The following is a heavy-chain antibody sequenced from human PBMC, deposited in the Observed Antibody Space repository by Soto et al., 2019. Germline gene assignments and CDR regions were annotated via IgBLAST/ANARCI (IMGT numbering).Heavy chain of an antibody. CDR1: GFTFGDYA. D-gene: IGHD3-10*01. Sequence: GGSLRLSCTASGFTFGDYAMSWFRQAPGKGLEWVGFIRSKAYGGTTEYAASVKGRFTISRDDSKSIAYLQMNSLKTEDTAVHYCTRDLKVLLWFGGTKEEYNWFDPWGQGTLVTVSS. J-gene: IGHJ5*02. CDR3: TRDLKVLLWFGGTKEEYNWFDP. CDR2: IRSKAYGGTT. V-gene: IGHV3-49*03.